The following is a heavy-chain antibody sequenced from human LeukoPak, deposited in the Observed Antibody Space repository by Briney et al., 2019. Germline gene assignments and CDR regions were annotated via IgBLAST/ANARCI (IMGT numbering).Heavy chain of an antibody. J-gene: IGHJ4*02. Sequence: GGSLRLSCAASGFTFSSYAMHWVRQAPGKGLEWVAVISYDGSNKYYADSVKGRFTISRDNSKNTLYLQMNSLRAEDTAVYYCAKTQGYYYDSSGPLDYWGQGTLVTVSS. CDR3: AKTQGYYYDSSGPLDY. CDR1: GFTFSSYA. D-gene: IGHD3-22*01. CDR2: ISYDGSNK. V-gene: IGHV3-30-3*02.